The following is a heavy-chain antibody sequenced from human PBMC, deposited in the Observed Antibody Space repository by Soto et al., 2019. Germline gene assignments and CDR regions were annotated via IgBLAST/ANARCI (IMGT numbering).Heavy chain of an antibody. CDR1: GFTFSTYG. CDR3: AKEAYSNYGYYYYGMDV. CDR2: ISYDGSKK. J-gene: IGHJ6*02. Sequence: PGGSLRLSCAASGFTFSTYGMHWVRQAPGKGLEWVAVISYDGSKKYYADSVKGRFTISRDNSKNTLYLQMNSLRAEDTAVYYCAKEAYSNYGYYYYGMDVWGQGTTVTVSS. V-gene: IGHV3-30*18. D-gene: IGHD4-4*01.